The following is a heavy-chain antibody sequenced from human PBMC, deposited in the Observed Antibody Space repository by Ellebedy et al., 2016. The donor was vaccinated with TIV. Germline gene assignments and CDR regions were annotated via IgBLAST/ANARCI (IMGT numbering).Heavy chain of an antibody. Sequence: GESLKISCAASGFTFSNYWMSWVRQAPGKGLEWVANIKQDGSEIYYVDSVKGRFTISRDNAKNSVYLQMNNLRAEDTAVYYCARRYMDVWGKGTTVTVSS. J-gene: IGHJ6*03. CDR2: IKQDGSEI. CDR3: ARRYMDV. CDR1: GFTFSNYW. V-gene: IGHV3-7*01.